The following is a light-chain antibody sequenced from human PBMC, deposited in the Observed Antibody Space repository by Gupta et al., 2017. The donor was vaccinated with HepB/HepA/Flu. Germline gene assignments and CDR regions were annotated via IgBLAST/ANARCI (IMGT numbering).Light chain of an antibody. CDR1: QSLLHSNGYNY. V-gene: IGKV2-28*01. J-gene: IGKJ1*01. Sequence: DIVMTQSPLSLPVTPGEPASISCRSSQSLLHSNGYNYLGWYLQKPGQSPQLLIYLGSNRASGVPDRFSGSGSGTDFTLKISRVEAVDVGVYYCMQALQTPWTFGQGTKVEIK. CDR2: LGS. CDR3: MQALQTPWT.